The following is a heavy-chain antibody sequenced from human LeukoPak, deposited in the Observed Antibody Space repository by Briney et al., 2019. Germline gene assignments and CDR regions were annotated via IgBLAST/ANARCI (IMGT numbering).Heavy chain of an antibody. CDR2: INHSGGT. CDR3: ARGVSGSGSYRNWFDP. Sequence: SETLSLTCAVYGGSFSGYHWSWIRQPPGKGLEWIGEINHSGGTNYNPSLKSRVTISVDTSKNQFSLKLSSVTAADTAVYYCARGVSGSGSYRNWFDPWGQGTLVTVSS. J-gene: IGHJ5*02. V-gene: IGHV4-34*01. CDR1: GGSFSGYH. D-gene: IGHD3-10*01.